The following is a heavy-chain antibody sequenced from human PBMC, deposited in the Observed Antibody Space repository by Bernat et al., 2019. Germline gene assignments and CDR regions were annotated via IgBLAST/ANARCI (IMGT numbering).Heavy chain of an antibody. CDR1: GFTFDDYA. V-gene: IGHV3-9*01. Sequence: EVQLVESGGGLVQPGRSLRLSCAASGFTFDDYAMHWVRQAPGKGLEWVSGISWNSGSIGYADSVKGRFTISRDNAKNSLYLQMNSLRAEDTALYYCAKAKLIAAAGTSGWNYFDYLGQGTLVTLSS. CDR2: ISWNSGSI. J-gene: IGHJ4*02. CDR3: AKAKLIAAAGTSGWNYFDY. D-gene: IGHD6-13*01.